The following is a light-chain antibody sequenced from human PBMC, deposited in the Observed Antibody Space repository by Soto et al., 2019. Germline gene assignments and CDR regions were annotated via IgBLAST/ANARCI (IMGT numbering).Light chain of an antibody. CDR3: CSYTSSSTYV. V-gene: IGLV2-14*01. CDR1: SSDVGRYNY. J-gene: IGLJ1*01. Sequence: HSVLPHPSSVCASPGQSITISSTGTSSDVGRYNYVSWYQHYPGKAPTLIIFEVSNRPSQVSNRFSGSKYANTASLTISGLQAEDEADYYCCSYTSSSTYVFGTGTKVTVL. CDR2: EVS.